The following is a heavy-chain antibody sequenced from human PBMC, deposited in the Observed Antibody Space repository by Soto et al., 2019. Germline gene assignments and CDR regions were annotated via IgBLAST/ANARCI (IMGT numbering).Heavy chain of an antibody. CDR1: GFTFSSYG. CDR2: ISYDGSNK. V-gene: IGHV3-30*18. J-gene: IGHJ4*02. Sequence: GGSLRLFCAASGFTFSSYGMHWVRQAPGKGLEWVAVISYDGSNKYYADSVKGRFTISRDNSKNTLYLQMNSLRAEDTAVYYCAKGDFDYWGQGTLVTVSS. CDR3: AKGDFDY.